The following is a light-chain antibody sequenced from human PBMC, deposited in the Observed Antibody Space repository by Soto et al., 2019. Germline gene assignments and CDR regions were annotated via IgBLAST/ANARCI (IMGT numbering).Light chain of an antibody. Sequence: QSALTQPASVSESPGQSITISCTGTSSDVGGYNYVSWYQQHPGKAPKLMIYDVSNRPSGVSNRFSGSKSGNTASLTISGLQAEDEADYYCSSYTSSSWVFGGGTKVTVL. CDR1: SSDVGGYNY. CDR2: DVS. V-gene: IGLV2-14*01. J-gene: IGLJ3*02. CDR3: SSYTSSSWV.